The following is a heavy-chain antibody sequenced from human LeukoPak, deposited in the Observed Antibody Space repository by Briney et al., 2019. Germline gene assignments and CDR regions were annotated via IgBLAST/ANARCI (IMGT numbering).Heavy chain of an antibody. CDR1: GFTFSSYW. Sequence: GGSLRLSCAASGFTFSSYWMHWVRQAPGKGLVWVSRINSDGSSTKYADSVKGRFTISRDNAKNTLYLQMKSLSAEDTATYYCARNDFWSGSIIDYWGQGTLVTVSS. CDR2: INSDGSST. J-gene: IGHJ4*02. D-gene: IGHD3-3*01. CDR3: ARNDFWSGSIIDY. V-gene: IGHV3-74*03.